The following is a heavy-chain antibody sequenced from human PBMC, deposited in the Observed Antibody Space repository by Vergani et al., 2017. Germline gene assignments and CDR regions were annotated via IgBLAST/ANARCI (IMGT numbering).Heavy chain of an antibody. D-gene: IGHD4-17*01. J-gene: IGHJ3*02. Sequence: EVQLVESGGGLVQPGGSLRLSCAASGFTFSSYWMSWVRQAPGKGLEWVANIKQDGSEKYYVDSVKGRFTISRDNAKNSLYLQMNSLRAEDTAVYYCARGDPGDYGDYDAFDIWGQGTMVTVSS. CDR1: GFTFSSYW. CDR3: ARGDPGDYGDYDAFDI. V-gene: IGHV3-7*01. CDR2: IKQDGSEK.